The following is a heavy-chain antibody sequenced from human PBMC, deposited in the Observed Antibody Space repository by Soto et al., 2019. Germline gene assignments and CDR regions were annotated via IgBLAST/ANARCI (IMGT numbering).Heavy chain of an antibody. Sequence: QVQLVQSGAEVKKPGASVKVSCKASGYTFTSYYMHWVRQAPGQGLEWMGIINPSGGSTSYAQKFQGRVTMTRDTSTSTVYMELSSLRSEDTAVYYCARDRTEGYCISTSCYGGIDPWGQGTLDTVSS. CDR1: GYTFTSYY. J-gene: IGHJ5*02. D-gene: IGHD2-2*01. CDR3: ARDRTEGYCISTSCYGGIDP. CDR2: INPSGGST. V-gene: IGHV1-46*01.